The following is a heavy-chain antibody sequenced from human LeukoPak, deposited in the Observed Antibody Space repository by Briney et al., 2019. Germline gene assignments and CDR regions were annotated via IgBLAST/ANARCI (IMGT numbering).Heavy chain of an antibody. V-gene: IGHV3-30*18. Sequence: QTGGSLRLSCAASGFTFSSYDIHWVRQAPGKGLEWVAVISYDGNNKYYADSVEGRFTISRDNSKNTMYLQMNSLRIEDTAVYYCVKDQIDSRGYYLDVDYWGQGTLVTVSS. D-gene: IGHD3-22*01. CDR1: GFTFSSYD. J-gene: IGHJ4*02. CDR3: VKDQIDSRGYYLDVDY. CDR2: ISYDGNNK.